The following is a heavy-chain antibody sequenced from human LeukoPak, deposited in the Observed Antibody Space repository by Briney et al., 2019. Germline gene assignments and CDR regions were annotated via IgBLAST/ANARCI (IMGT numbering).Heavy chain of an antibody. CDR2: INPNSGGT. V-gene: IGHV1-2*02. CDR3: ARNMVRRSPVGIYWYFDL. Sequence: ASVKVSYKASGCTFTGSYMHWVRQAPGQGLEWMGWINPNSGGTNYAQKFQGRVTMTRDTSITTAYMELSRLGSDDTAVYYCARNMVRRSPVGIYWYFDLWGRGTLVTVSS. CDR1: GCTFTGSY. D-gene: IGHD3-10*01. J-gene: IGHJ2*01.